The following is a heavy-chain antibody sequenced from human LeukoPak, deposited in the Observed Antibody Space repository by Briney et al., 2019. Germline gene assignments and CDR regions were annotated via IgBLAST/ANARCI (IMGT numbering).Heavy chain of an antibody. V-gene: IGHV4-38-2*02. J-gene: IGHJ4*02. CDR3: AREGGGYSGYDFGPPGY. D-gene: IGHD5-12*01. CDR2: IYHSGST. CDR1: GYSISSGYY. Sequence: SETLSLTCTVSGYSISSGYYWGWIRQPPGKGLEWIGSIYHSGSTYYNPSLKSRVTISVGTSKNQFSLKLSSVTAADTAVYYCAREGGGYSGYDFGPPGYWGQGTLVTVSS.